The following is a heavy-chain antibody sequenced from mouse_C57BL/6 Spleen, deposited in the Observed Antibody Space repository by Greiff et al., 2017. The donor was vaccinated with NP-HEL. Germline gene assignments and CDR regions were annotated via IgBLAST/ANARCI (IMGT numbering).Heavy chain of an antibody. J-gene: IGHJ2*01. CDR1: GFNIKDDY. V-gene: IGHV14-4*01. D-gene: IGHD1-1*01. CDR3: TKITTVVATDY. Sequence: DVKLVESGAELVRPGASVKLSCTASGFNIKDDYMHWVKQRPEQGLEWIGWIDPENGDTEYASKFQGKATITADTSSNTAYLQLSSLTSEDTAVYYCTKITTVVATDYWGQGTTLTVSS. CDR2: IDPENGDT.